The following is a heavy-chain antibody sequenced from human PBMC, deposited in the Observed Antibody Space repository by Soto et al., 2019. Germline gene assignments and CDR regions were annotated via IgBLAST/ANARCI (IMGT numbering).Heavy chain of an antibody. CDR2: FHPRGGST. CDR3: ARFPSWRDPTVPAALSYYYYMDV. V-gene: IGHV1-46*03. D-gene: IGHD2-2*01. Sequence: ASVKVSCKASGYTFTNYYVHWVRQAPGQGLEWMGIFHPRGGSTTYAQKFQGRVTMTRDTSTSKVYMELSSLRSEDTAVYYCARFPSWRDPTVPAALSYYYYMDVWGKGTTVTVSS. J-gene: IGHJ6*03. CDR1: GYTFTNYY.